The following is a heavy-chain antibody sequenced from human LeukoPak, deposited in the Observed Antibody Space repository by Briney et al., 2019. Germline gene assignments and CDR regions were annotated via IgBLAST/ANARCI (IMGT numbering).Heavy chain of an antibody. Sequence: SETLSLTCTVSGGSISSYYWSWIRQPPGKGLEWIGYIYYSGSTNYNPSLKSRVTISVDTSKNQFSLKLSSVTAADTAVYYCARAYCGGDCYSGTDSDDAFDIWGQGTMVTVSS. D-gene: IGHD2-21*02. CDR1: GGSISSYY. V-gene: IGHV4-59*01. J-gene: IGHJ3*02. CDR3: ARAYCGGDCYSGTDSDDAFDI. CDR2: IYYSGST.